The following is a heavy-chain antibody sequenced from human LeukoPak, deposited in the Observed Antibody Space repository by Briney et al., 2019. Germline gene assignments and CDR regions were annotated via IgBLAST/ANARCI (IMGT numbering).Heavy chain of an antibody. CDR2: IYYSGST. J-gene: IGHJ4*02. CDR3: ARGLLRYSSGIDY. Sequence: SETLSLTCTVSGGSISSYYGSWIRQPPGKGLEWIGYIYYSGSTNYNPSLKSRVTISVDTSKNQFSLKLSSVTAADTAVYYCARGLLRYSSGIDYWGQGTLVTVSS. CDR1: GGSISSYY. D-gene: IGHD6-19*01. V-gene: IGHV4-59*01.